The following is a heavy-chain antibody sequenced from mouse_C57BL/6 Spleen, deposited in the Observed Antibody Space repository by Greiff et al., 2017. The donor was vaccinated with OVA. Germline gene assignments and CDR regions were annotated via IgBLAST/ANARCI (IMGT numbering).Heavy chain of an antibody. V-gene: IGHV1-50*01. CDR1: GYTFTRYW. CDR3: ARGGSYFDY. J-gene: IGHJ2*01. Sequence: QVHVQQSGAELVKPGASVKLSCKASGYTFTRYWMQWVKQRPGQGLEWIGEIDPSDSYTNYNQKFKGQATLTVYTSSSTADMQLSSLTSEDAAVYYCARGGSYFDYWGQGTTLTVSS. CDR2: IDPSDSYT.